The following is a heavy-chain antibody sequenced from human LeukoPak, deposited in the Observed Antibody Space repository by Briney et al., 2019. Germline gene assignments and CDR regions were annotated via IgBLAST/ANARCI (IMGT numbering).Heavy chain of an antibody. CDR2: ISGHNGNT. D-gene: IGHD3-9*01. CDR1: GYSFTTYG. J-gene: IGHJ4*02. V-gene: IGHV1-18*01. Sequence: GASVKVSCKASGYSFTTYGISWVRQAPGQGLEWMGWISGHNGNTKYAQKVQGRVTMTADTSTSTAYMELRSLRSDDTALYYCARFVDPVRYFDHWGQGTLVTVSS. CDR3: ARFVDPVRYFDH.